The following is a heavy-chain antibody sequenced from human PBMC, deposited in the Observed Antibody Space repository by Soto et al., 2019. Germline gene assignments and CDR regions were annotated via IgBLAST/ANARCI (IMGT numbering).Heavy chain of an antibody. CDR3: ARDVNYYDSSGYYHDALDI. CDR2: IYYSGST. Sequence: QVQLQESGPGLVKPSQTLSLTCTVSGGSISSGDYYWSWIRQPPGKGLEWIGYIYYSGSTYYNPSLKSRVTISVDTSKNQFSLKLSSVTAADTAVYYCARDVNYYDSSGYYHDALDIWGQGTMVTVSS. D-gene: IGHD3-22*01. CDR1: GGSISSGDYY. J-gene: IGHJ3*02. V-gene: IGHV4-30-4*01.